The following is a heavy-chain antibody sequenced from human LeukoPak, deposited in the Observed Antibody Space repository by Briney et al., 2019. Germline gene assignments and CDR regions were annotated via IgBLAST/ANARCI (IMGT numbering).Heavy chain of an antibody. J-gene: IGHJ4*02. CDR2: IRSKANSYAT. V-gene: IGHV3-73*01. CDR3: TRHDDYGDY. Sequence: PGGSLRLSCAAFGFTFSGSAMPWVRQASGKGLEWVGRIRSKANSYATAYAASVKGRFTISRDDSKNTAYLQMNSLKTEDTAVYYCTRHDDYGDYWGQGTLVTVSS. CDR1: GFTFSGSA.